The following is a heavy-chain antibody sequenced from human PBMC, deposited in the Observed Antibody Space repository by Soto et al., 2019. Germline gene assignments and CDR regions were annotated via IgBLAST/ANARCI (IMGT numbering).Heavy chain of an antibody. J-gene: IGHJ4*02. CDR3: AREWGFDY. V-gene: IGHV3-23*01. CDR2: IGSSGGGT. CDR1: GFTVSSYA. Sequence: PGGSLRLSCAASGFTVSSYAMTWVRQAPGKGLEWVSTIGSSGGGTYHADSVQGRFTISRDNSKNTLYLQMNSLRAEDTAIYYCAREWGFDYWGQGTLVTVSS. D-gene: IGHD3-16*01.